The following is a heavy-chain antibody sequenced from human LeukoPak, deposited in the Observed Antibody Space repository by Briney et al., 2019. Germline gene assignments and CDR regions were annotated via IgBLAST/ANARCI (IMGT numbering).Heavy chain of an antibody. V-gene: IGHV1-8*01. CDR2: MSPNSGNT. J-gene: IGHJ4*02. CDR3: ARVVCGGDCYYFDY. Sequence: ASVKVSCKASGYTFTSYDINWVRQATGQGLEWMGWMSPNSGNTGYAQKFQGRVTMTRNTSISTAYMELSSLRSEDTAVYYCARVVCGGDCYYFDYWGQGTLVTVSS. D-gene: IGHD2-21*02. CDR1: GYTFTSYD.